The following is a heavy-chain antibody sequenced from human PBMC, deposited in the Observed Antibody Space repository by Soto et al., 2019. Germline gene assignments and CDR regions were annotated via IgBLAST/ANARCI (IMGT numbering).Heavy chain of an antibody. V-gene: IGHV1-69*13. D-gene: IGHD6-13*01. Sequence: SVKVSCKASGGTFSSYAISWVRQAPGQGLEWMGGIIPIFGTANYAQKFQGRVTITADESTSTAYMELSSLRSEDTAVYYCARGSSHLWQYYYCDYKDVWGKGTTVTVSS. CDR3: ARGSSHLWQYYYCDYKDV. CDR1: GGTFSSYA. CDR2: IIPIFGTA. J-gene: IGHJ6*03.